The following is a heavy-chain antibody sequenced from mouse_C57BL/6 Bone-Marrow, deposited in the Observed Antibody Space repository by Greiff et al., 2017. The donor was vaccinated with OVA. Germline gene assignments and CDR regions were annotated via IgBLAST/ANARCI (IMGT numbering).Heavy chain of an antibody. CDR3: ARGGWLLSLDY. CDR1: GYTFTSYW. J-gene: IGHJ2*01. D-gene: IGHD2-3*01. Sequence: QVHVKQPGAELVRPGTSVKLSCKASGYTFTSYWMHWVKQRPGQGLEWIGVIDPSDSYTNYNQKFKGKATLTVDTSSSTAYMQLSSLTSEDSAVYYCARGGWLLSLDYWGQGTTLTVSS. CDR2: IDPSDSYT. V-gene: IGHV1-59*01.